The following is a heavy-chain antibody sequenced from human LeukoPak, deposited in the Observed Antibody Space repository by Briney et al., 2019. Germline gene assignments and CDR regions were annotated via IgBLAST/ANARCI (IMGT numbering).Heavy chain of an antibody. CDR2: ISGSGVGT. CDR3: AKRAMWDLYWYFDL. D-gene: IGHD1-26*01. CDR1: GFTFSNYA. J-gene: IGHJ2*01. Sequence: GGSLRLSCAASGFTFSNYAMNWVRQAPGKGLEWVSGISGSGVGTYYKDSVKGRFTISRDNSKDTLYLQMNSLRAEDTAVYYCAKRAMWDLYWYFDLWGHGTLVTVSS. V-gene: IGHV3-23*01.